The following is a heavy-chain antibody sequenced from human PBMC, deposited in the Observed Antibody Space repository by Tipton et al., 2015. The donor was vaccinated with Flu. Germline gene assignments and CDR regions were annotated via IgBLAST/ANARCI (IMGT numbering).Heavy chain of an antibody. D-gene: IGHD6-13*01. CDR1: GGSISSYY. CDR3: ARVSSRSSWSQDWYFDL. Sequence: TLSLTCTVSGGSISSYYWSWIRQPPGKGLEWIGYIYYSGSTNYNPSLKSRVTISVDTSKNQFSLKLSSVTAADTAVYYCARVSSRSSWSQDWYFDLWGRGTLVTVFS. CDR2: IYYSGST. V-gene: IGHV4-59*01. J-gene: IGHJ2*01.